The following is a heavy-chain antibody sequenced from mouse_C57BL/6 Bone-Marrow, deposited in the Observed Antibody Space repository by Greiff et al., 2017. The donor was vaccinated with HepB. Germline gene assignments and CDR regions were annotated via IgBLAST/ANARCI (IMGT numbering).Heavy chain of an antibody. CDR1: GFTFSSYG. J-gene: IGHJ2*01. D-gene: IGHD2-1*01. CDR2: ISSGGSYT. CDR3: ARGGRNPFDS. V-gene: IGHV5-6*01. Sequence: EVQVVESGGDLVKPGGSLKLSCAASGFTFSSYGMSWVRQTPDKRLEWVATISSGGSYTYYPDSVKGRFTISRDNAKNTLYLQMSSLKSEDTAMYYCARGGRNPFDSWGQGTTLTVSS.